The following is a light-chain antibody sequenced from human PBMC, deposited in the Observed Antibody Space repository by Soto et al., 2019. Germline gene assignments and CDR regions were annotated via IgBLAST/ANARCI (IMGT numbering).Light chain of an antibody. Sequence: EIVMTQSPATLSVSPGGRATLSCRASQSVSSNLAWHQQRPGQAPRLLIYGASTRATGVPARFSGGGSGTEFTLTISSLQSEDFAVYYCQQYNNWPVTFGQGTRLEIK. CDR2: GAS. V-gene: IGKV3D-15*01. CDR3: QQYNNWPVT. CDR1: QSVSSN. J-gene: IGKJ5*01.